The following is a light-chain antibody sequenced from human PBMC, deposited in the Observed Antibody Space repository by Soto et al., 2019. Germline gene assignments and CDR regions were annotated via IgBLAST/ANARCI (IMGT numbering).Light chain of an antibody. CDR3: GSYTSSSTLV. J-gene: IGLJ1*01. V-gene: IGLV2-14*01. CDR1: SSDIGGYNY. Sequence: QSALTQPASVSGSPGQSITISCTGTSSDIGGYNYVSWYQQHPGKVPKLMIYEVSYRPSGVSNRFSGSKSGNTASLTISGLQAEDEADYYCGSYTSSSTLVFGPGTKLTVL. CDR2: EVS.